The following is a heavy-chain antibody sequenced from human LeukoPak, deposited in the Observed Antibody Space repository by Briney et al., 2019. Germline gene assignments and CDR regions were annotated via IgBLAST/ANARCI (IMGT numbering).Heavy chain of an antibody. J-gene: IGHJ4*02. Sequence: SETLSLTCAVYGGSFSGYYWSWIRQPPGKGLEWIGEINHSGSTNYNPSLKSRVTISVDTSKNQFSLKLSSVTAADTAVYYCARTFGVVIRYYFDYWGQGTLGTVSS. V-gene: IGHV4-34*01. CDR2: INHSGST. CDR3: ARTFGVVIRYYFDY. D-gene: IGHD3-3*01. CDR1: GGSFSGYY.